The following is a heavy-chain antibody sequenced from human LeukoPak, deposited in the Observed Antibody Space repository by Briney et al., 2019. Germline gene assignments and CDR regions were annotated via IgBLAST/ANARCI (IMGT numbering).Heavy chain of an antibody. J-gene: IGHJ6*02. CDR2: INPNSGGT. D-gene: IGHD6-6*01. V-gene: IGHV1-2*04. CDR1: GFTFSSYA. Sequence: TGGSLRLSCAASGFTFSSYAMHWVRQAPGQGLEWMGWINPNSGGTNYAQKFQGWVTMTRDTSISTAYMELSRLRSDDTAVYYCARASHLIAARPQLHGMDVWGQGTTVTVSS. CDR3: ARASHLIAARPQLHGMDV.